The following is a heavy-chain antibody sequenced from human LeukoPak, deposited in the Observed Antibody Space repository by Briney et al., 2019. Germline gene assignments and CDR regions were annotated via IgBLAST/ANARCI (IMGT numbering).Heavy chain of an antibody. CDR1: GFTFTNYA. V-gene: IGHV3-30-3*01. CDR3: ARVISRSWYYYDS. J-gene: IGHJ4*02. Sequence: PGGSLRLSCAASGFTFTNYAIHWVRQAPGKGLEWLAVVSSDETTKFYADSVKGQFTISRDNSKNTVYLQMDSLRAEDTAVYYCARVISRSWYYYDSWGQGTLVTVSS. D-gene: IGHD3-22*01. CDR2: VSSDETTK.